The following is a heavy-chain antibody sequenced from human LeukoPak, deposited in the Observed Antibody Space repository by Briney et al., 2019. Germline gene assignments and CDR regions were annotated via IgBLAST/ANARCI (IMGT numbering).Heavy chain of an antibody. CDR3: AKRRGLELLYYYYMDV. D-gene: IGHD1-7*01. V-gene: IGHV3-23*01. J-gene: IGHJ6*03. CDR1: GFTFSSYA. CDR2: ISGSGGST. Sequence: GGSLRLSCAASGFTFSSYAMTWVRQAPGKGLEWVSAISGSGGSTYYADSVKGRFTISRDNSKNTLFLQMNSLRAEDTAVYYCAKRRGLELLYYYYMDVWGKGTTVTISS.